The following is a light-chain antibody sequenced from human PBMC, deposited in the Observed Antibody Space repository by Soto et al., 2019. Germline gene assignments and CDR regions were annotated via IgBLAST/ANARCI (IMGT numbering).Light chain of an antibody. Sequence: EIVLTQSPGTLSLSPGERATLSCRASQNINSDYLAWYQQKPGQAPRLLIYGASSRATGIPDRFSGSGSGTDFTLTISRLEPEDFAVYYCQHYGISRTFGQGTKLEIK. J-gene: IGKJ2*01. CDR3: QHYGISRT. CDR1: QNINSDY. V-gene: IGKV3-20*01. CDR2: GAS.